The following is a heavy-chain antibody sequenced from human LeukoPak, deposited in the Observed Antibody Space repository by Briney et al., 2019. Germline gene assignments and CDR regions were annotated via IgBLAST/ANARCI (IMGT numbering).Heavy chain of an antibody. CDR2: ISSRSSYI. V-gene: IGHV3-21*01. D-gene: IGHD6-19*01. J-gene: IGHJ4*02. CDR1: GFTFSSYN. CDR3: AGGRYSSVWY. Sequence: PGGSLRLSCAASGFTFSSYNMKWVRQAPGKGLEWVSSISSRSSYIFYADSVKGRFTISRDNAKNTLYLQMNSLRAEDTAVYYCAGGRYSSVWYWGQGTLVTVSS.